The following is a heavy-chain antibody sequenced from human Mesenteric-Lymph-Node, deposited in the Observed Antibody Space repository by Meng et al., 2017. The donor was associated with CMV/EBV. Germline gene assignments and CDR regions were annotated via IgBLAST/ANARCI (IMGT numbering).Heavy chain of an antibody. CDR2: IHYSGIT. V-gene: IGHV4-61*01. Sequence: DSVTIGSYYWAWIRQPPVKGLEYIGSIHYSGITFYNPSLKSRVTISVDTSKSQFSLRLSSVTATDTAMYYCARAPGVGVTGDSFDYWGQGTLVTVSS. CDR1: DSVTIGSYY. J-gene: IGHJ4*02. CDR3: ARAPGVGVTGDSFDY. D-gene: IGHD1-26*01.